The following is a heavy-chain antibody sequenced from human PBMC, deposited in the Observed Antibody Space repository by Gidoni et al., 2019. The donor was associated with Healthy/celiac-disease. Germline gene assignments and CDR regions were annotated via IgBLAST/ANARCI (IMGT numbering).Heavy chain of an antibody. J-gene: IGHJ4*02. CDR1: GGSISSYY. CDR2: LYSSERA. CDR3: ARVLLPCLNCLYFDY. V-gene: IGHV4-59*01. D-gene: IGHD2-15*01. Sequence: QVQLQESGPGLVKHSETLSLTCTVSGGSISSYYWCWIRQPPGKGLEWIGYLYSSERANYNPSLKSRVTISVDTSKNQFSLKLSSVTAADTAVYYCARVLLPCLNCLYFDYWGQGTLVTVSS.